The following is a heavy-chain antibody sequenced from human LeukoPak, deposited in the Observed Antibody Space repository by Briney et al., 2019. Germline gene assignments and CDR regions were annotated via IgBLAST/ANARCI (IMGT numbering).Heavy chain of an antibody. CDR3: ARVTTDMGIYYYYYMDV. J-gene: IGHJ6*03. CDR2: IYYSGST. D-gene: IGHD4-11*01. CDR1: GGSFSGYY. Sequence: SETLSLTCAVYGGSFSGYYWSWIRQPPGKGLEWIGYIYYSGSTNYNPSHKSRVTISVDTAKNQFSLKVSSVTASDTAVYYCARVTTDMGIYYYYYMDVWGKGTTVTVSS. V-gene: IGHV4-59*01.